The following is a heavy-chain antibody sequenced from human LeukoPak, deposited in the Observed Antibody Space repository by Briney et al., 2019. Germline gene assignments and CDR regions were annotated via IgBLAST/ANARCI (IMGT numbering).Heavy chain of an antibody. CDR1: GFTFDDYG. CDR2: INWNGGST. Sequence: GKSLRLSCAASGFTFDDYGMSWVRQAPGKGLEWVSGINWNGGSTGYADSVKGRFTISRDNAKNSLYLQMNSLRAEDTALDYCSGACAYYDILTGDAFDIWGQGTMVTVSS. V-gene: IGHV3-20*04. D-gene: IGHD3-9*01. J-gene: IGHJ3*02. CDR3: SGACAYYDILTGDAFDI.